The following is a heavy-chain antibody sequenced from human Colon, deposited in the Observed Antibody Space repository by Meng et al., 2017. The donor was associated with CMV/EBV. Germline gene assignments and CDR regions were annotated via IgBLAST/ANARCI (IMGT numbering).Heavy chain of an antibody. J-gene: IGHJ5*02. Sequence: ASVKVSCKASGFTFTGYYMQWVRQAPGQGLEWMGWINPNNGETLYAQDFQGRVTMTRDTSINTYYMELSGLTSDDTAVYYCARGKRAQFLVGGWFDPWGQGTPVTVSS. CDR2: INPNNGET. CDR3: ARGKRAQFLVGGWFDP. CDR1: GFTFTGYY. D-gene: IGHD3-10*01. V-gene: IGHV1-2*02.